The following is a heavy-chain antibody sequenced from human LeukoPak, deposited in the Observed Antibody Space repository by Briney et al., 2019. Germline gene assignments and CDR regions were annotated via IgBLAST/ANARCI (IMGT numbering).Heavy chain of an antibody. J-gene: IGHJ5*02. CDR2: TYTSGSI. Sequence: PSETLSLTCTVSGGSISSYYWSWIRQPAGKGLEWIGRTYTSGSINYNPSLKSRVTISVDKSKNQFSLKLSSVTAADTAVYYCARGEVTMVRGPKISPWGQGTLVTVSS. CDR1: GGSISSYY. D-gene: IGHD3-10*01. V-gene: IGHV4-4*07. CDR3: ARGEVTMVRGPKISP.